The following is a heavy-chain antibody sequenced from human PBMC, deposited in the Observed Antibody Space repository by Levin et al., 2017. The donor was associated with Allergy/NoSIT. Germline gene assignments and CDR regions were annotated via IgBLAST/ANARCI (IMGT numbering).Heavy chain of an antibody. Sequence: GGSLRLSCAASGFTVSSNYMSWVRQAPGKGLEWVSVIYSGGSTYYADSVKGRFTISRDNSKNTLYLQMNSLRAEDTAVYYCARDRHSYGFSFPLSPGIGWENYYYYYGMDVWGQGTTVTVSS. CDR1: GFTVSSNY. D-gene: IGHD5-18*01. CDR2: IYSGGST. CDR3: ARDRHSYGFSFPLSPGIGWENYYYYYGMDV. V-gene: IGHV3-53*01. J-gene: IGHJ6*02.